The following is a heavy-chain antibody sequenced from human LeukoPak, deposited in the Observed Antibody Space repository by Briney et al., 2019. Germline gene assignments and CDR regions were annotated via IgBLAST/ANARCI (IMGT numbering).Heavy chain of an antibody. CDR2: ISGSGDST. J-gene: IGHJ6*03. CDR1: GFTFSSYG. Sequence: GGSLRLSCAASGFTFSSYGMSWVRQAPGKGLEWVSSISGSGDSTYYADSVKGRFTISRDNSKNTLYLQMNSLRAEDTAVYYCAREHYFYYMDVWGKGTTVTVSS. CDR3: AREHYFYYMDV. V-gene: IGHV3-23*01.